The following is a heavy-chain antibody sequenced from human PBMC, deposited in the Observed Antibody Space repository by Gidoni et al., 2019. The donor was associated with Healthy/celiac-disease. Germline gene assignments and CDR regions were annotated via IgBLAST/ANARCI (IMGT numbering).Heavy chain of an antibody. Sequence: EVQLLESGGGLVQPGGSLRLSCAASGFTFSSYAMSWVRQAPGKGLEWVSAISGSGGSTYYADSVKGRFTISRDNSKNTLYLQMNSLRAEDTAVYYCAKSPSYNWNYVPWFDPWGQGTLVTVSS. D-gene: IGHD1-7*01. CDR2: ISGSGGST. J-gene: IGHJ5*02. CDR1: GFTFSSYA. V-gene: IGHV3-23*01. CDR3: AKSPSYNWNYVPWFDP.